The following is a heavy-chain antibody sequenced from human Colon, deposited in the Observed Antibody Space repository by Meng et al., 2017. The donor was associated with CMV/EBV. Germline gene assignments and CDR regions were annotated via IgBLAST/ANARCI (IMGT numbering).Heavy chain of an antibody. CDR1: GFTFDTYS. CDR3: ARGHDFDY. V-gene: IGHV3-21*01. J-gene: IGHJ4*02. CDR2: LSSSSSFI. Sequence: GGSLRLSCAASGFTFDTYSMNWVRQAPGKGREWVSSLSSSSSFIYYADSVKGRFTISRDNAKNSLYLQLDSLRAEDTAVYYCARGHDFDYWGQGTLVTVSS.